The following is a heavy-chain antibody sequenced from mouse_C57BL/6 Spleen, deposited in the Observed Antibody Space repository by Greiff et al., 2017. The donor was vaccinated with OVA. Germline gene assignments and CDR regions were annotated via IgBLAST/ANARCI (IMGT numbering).Heavy chain of an antibody. CDR1: GFTFSDYY. V-gene: IGHV5-12*01. J-gene: IGHJ4*01. CDR3: ARTAYYSNYRAMDY. D-gene: IGHD2-5*01. Sequence: EVHLVESGGGLVQPGGSLKLSCAASGFTFSDYYMYWVRQTPEKRLEWVAYISNGGGSTYYPDTVKGRFTISRDNAKNTLYLQMSRLKSEDTAMYYCARTAYYSNYRAMDYWGQGTSVTVSS. CDR2: ISNGGGST.